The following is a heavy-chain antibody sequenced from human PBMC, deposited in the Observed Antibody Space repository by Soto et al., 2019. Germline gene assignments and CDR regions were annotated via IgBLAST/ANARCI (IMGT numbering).Heavy chain of an antibody. CDR1: GYTFTSYD. Sequence: QVQLVQSGAEVMKPGASVKVSCKASGYTFTSYDIHWVRRATGQGPEWMGWMNPYSGNTVYAQKFQGRVTMTRNTSMSTAYMELSSLRSEDTAVYYCARTRFGAVAGTWGQGTLVTVSS. CDR3: ARTRFGAVAGT. D-gene: IGHD6-19*01. J-gene: IGHJ5*02. CDR2: MNPYSGNT. V-gene: IGHV1-8*01.